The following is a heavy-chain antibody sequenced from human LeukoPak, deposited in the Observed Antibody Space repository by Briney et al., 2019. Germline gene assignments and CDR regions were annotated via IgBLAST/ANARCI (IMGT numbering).Heavy chain of an antibody. CDR1: GYTFTGYY. CDR3: ARLQGDYVYGMDV. J-gene: IGHJ6*02. V-gene: IGHV1-2*04. D-gene: IGHD4-17*01. Sequence: ASVKVSCKASGYTFTGYYMHWVRQAPGQGLEWMGWINPNSGGTNYAQKFQGWVTMTRDTSISTAYMELSRLRSDDTAVYYCARLQGDYVYGMDVWGQGTTVTVSS. CDR2: INPNSGGT.